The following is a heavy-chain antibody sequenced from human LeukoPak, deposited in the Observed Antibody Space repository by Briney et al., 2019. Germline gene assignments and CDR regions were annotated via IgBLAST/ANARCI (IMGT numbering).Heavy chain of an antibody. J-gene: IGHJ4*02. CDR3: ARSGEYDILTK. V-gene: IGHV3-74*01. Sequence: GGSLRLSCAASGFTFDDYAMHWVRQAPGKGLVWVSRINSDGSSTSYADSVKGRFTISRDNAKNTLYLQMNSLRAEDTAVYYCARSGEYDILTKWSQGTLVTVSS. D-gene: IGHD3-9*01. CDR1: GFTFDDYA. CDR2: INSDGSST.